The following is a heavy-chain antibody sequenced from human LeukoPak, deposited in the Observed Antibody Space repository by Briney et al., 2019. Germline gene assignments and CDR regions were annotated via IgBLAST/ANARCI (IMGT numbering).Heavy chain of an antibody. CDR3: AKDSLATGYYYYYGVDV. V-gene: IGHV3-33*06. CDR1: GFTFSSYG. Sequence: GRSLRLSCAASGFTFSSYGMHWVRQAPGKGLEWVAVIWYDGSNKYYADSVKGRFTISRDNSKNTLYLQMNSLRAEDTAVYYCAKDSLATGYYYYYGVDVWGQGTTVTVSS. D-gene: IGHD1-26*01. J-gene: IGHJ6*02. CDR2: IWYDGSNK.